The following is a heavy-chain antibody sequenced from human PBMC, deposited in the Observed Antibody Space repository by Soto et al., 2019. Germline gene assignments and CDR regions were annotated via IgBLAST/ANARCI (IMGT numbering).Heavy chain of an antibody. CDR3: AHYVSASPAGWFDP. D-gene: IGHD3-10*01. Sequence: QITLKESGPTLVKPTQTLTLTCSFSGLSLSTSGEAVGWIRQPPGKSLEWLALIYWDDDKFFNPTLKTRLTITKDPSKNQVVLTLTNMDPVDTATYSCAHYVSASPAGWFDPWGQGVLVTVSS. V-gene: IGHV2-5*02. CDR2: IYWDDDK. J-gene: IGHJ5*02. CDR1: GLSLSTSGEA.